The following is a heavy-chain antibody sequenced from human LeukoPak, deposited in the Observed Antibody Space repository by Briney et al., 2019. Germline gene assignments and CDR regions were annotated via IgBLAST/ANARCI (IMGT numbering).Heavy chain of an antibody. CDR1: GFTFSSYD. D-gene: IGHD6-19*01. CDR3: ARAVYSSGWSLDY. CDR2: ISTAGDT. J-gene: IGHJ4*02. Sequence: GGSLRLSCAASGFTFSSYDMHWVRQATGKGLEWVSAISTAGDTYYPGSVKGRFTISIENAKNSLYLQMNSLRAGDTAVYYCARAVYSSGWSLDYWGQGTLVTVSS. V-gene: IGHV3-13*04.